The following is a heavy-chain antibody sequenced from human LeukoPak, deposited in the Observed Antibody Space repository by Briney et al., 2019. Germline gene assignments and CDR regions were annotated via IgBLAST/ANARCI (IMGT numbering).Heavy chain of an antibody. J-gene: IGHJ4*02. D-gene: IGHD3-22*01. CDR3: AKDLGYYYDSSGYYYFDY. CDR1: GFTFRSYA. CDR2: ISGSGGST. Sequence: GGSLRLSCAASGFTFRSYAMSWVRQAPGKGLEWVSSISGSGGSTYYADSVKGRFTISRDNSKNTLYVQMNSLRAEDTAAYYCAKDLGYYYDSSGYYYFDYWGQGTLVTVSS. V-gene: IGHV3-23*01.